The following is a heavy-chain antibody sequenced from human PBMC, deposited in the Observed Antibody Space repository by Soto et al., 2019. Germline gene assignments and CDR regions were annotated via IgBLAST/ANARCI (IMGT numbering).Heavy chain of an antibody. CDR1: GGTFSSYA. CDR2: IIPIFGTA. V-gene: IGHV1-69*01. D-gene: IGHD4-17*01. Sequence: QVQLVQSGAEVKKPGSSVKVSCKASGGTFSSYAISWVRQAPGQGLEWMGGIIPIFGTANYAQKFQGRVTITADESTSTAYIERSILTSDDTSVYYCAHYGGNPPPRHWGQGTLVTVSS. CDR3: AHYGGNPPPRH. J-gene: IGHJ4*02.